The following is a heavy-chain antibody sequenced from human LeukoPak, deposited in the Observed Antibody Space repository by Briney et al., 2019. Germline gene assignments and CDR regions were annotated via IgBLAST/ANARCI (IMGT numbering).Heavy chain of an antibody. V-gene: IGHV5-51*01. CDR1: GYSFTSYW. D-gene: IGHD1-7*01. J-gene: IGHJ4*02. CDR2: IYGAD. CDR3: ARRPAGTRTFDY. Sequence: GESLKISCKGSGYSFTSYWIGWVRQMPGKGLEWMGVIYGADYSPPFHGQITISADKSISTAYLQWTSLKASDTAMYYCARRPAGTRTFDYWGQGALVTVSS.